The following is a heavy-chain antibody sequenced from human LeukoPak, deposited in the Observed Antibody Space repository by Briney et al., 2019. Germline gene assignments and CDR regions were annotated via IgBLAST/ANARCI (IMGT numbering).Heavy chain of an antibody. J-gene: IGHJ4*02. V-gene: IGHV1-69*13. Sequence: GASVKVSCKASGGTFSSYAISWVRQAPGQGLEWMGGIIPNFGTAKYAQKFQGRVTITADEHTSKGYMELSSLRSEDTAVYYCARVSLNREPDYWGQGTLVTVSS. CDR2: IIPNFGTA. CDR1: GGTFSSYA. CDR3: ARVSLNREPDY. D-gene: IGHD1-14*01.